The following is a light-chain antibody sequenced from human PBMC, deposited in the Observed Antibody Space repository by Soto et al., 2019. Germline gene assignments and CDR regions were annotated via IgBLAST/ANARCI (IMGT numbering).Light chain of an antibody. CDR3: QQYGNSPLT. CDR2: AAS. Sequence: EIVLTQSPGTLSFSPGERATLSCRASQSVSRSYLAGYQQKPGQAPRLLIYAASSRATGIPDRFSGSGSGTDLTLNLSSREPEDFAVYYCQQYGNSPLTFGQGTKVEIK. V-gene: IGKV3-20*01. CDR1: QSVSRSY. J-gene: IGKJ1*01.